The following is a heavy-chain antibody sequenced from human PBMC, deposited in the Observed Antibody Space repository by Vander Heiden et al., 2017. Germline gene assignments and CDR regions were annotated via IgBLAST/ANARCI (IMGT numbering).Heavy chain of an antibody. CDR1: GFTFSSYA. Sequence: EVQLLESGGGLVQPGGSLRLSCAASGFTFSSYAMSWVRQAPGKGLEWVSAISGSGGSTYYADSVKGRFTISRDNSKNTLYLQMNSMRAEDTAVYYCASNWSCGVDPRFDPWGQGTLVTVSS. CDR3: ASNWSCGVDPRFDP. V-gene: IGHV3-23*01. D-gene: IGHD1-1*01. J-gene: IGHJ5*02. CDR2: ISGSGGST.